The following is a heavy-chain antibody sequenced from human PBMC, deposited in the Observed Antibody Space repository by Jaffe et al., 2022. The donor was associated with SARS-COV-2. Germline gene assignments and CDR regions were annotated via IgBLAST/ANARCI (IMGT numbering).Heavy chain of an antibody. CDR1: GYTFIFYA. Sequence: QVQLVQSGAEVKKPGASAKVSCRASGYTFIFYAIHWVRQAPGQGLEWMGWINTYNGDTMYSQRFQDRVTITRDTSANTAYMELRSLKSEDTAVYYCVRDLNVAPSYDFGDSWGRGTLVTVSS. CDR3: VRDLNVAPSYDFGDS. D-gene: IGHD4-17*01. J-gene: IGHJ4*02. CDR2: INTYNGDT. V-gene: IGHV1-3*04.